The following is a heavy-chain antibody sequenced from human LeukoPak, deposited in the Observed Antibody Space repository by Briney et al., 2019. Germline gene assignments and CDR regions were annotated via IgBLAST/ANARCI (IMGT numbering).Heavy chain of an antibody. V-gene: IGHV4-59*01. CDR1: GGSISSYY. J-gene: IGHJ4*02. CDR3: ARVRVRGVIPREIDY. Sequence: KASETLSLTCTVSGGSISSYYWSWIRQPPGKGLEWIGYIYYSGSTNYNPSLKSRVTISVDTSKNQFSLKLSSVTAADTAVYYCARVRVRGVIPREIDYWGQGTLVTVSS. D-gene: IGHD3-10*01. CDR2: IYYSGST.